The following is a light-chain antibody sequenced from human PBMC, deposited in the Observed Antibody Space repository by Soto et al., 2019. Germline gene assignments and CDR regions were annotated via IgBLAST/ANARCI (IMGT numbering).Light chain of an antibody. CDR2: WAS. J-gene: IGKJ3*01. Sequence: DIVMTQSPDSLAVSLGERATINCKSSQSVLYSSNNKNYLSWYQQKPGQPPKLLIYWASTRKSGVPDRLSGSGSGTDFTLTISSLQAEDVAVYYCQQHYTPPFTFGPGTKVDIK. V-gene: IGKV4-1*01. CDR3: QQHYTPPFT. CDR1: QSVLYSSNNKNY.